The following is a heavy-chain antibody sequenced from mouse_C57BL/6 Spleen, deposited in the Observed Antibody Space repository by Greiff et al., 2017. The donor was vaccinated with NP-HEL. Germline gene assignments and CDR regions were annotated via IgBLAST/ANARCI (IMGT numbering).Heavy chain of an antibody. CDR2: ISDGGSYT. CDR1: GFTFSSYA. V-gene: IGHV5-4*01. Sequence: EVQRVESGGGLVKPGGSLKLSCAASGFTFSSYAMSWVRQTPEKRLAWVATISDGGSYTYYPDNVKGRFTISRDNAKNNLYLQMSHLKSEDTAMYYCARRRDYYGRGWFDYWGQGTTLPVSS. D-gene: IGHD1-1*01. CDR3: ARRRDYYGRGWFDY. J-gene: IGHJ2*01.